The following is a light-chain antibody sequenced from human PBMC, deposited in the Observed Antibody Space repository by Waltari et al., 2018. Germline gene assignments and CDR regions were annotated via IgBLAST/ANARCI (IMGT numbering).Light chain of an antibody. CDR3: QVWDDTTNSGV. V-gene: IGLV3-21*04. CDR2: YDT. Sequence: YVLTQPPSVSVAPGKTATLTCGGENIETKSVNWYQQKPGQAPVLVLFYDTDRPSGIPDRVSGSNSGKTATLTISWVEAGDEADYHCQVWDDTTNSGVFGGGTRLTVL. J-gene: IGLJ3*02. CDR1: NIETKS.